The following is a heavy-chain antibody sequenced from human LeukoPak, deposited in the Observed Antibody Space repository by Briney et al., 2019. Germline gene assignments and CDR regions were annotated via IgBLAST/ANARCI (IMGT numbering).Heavy chain of an antibody. D-gene: IGHD2-2*01. J-gene: IGHJ5*02. CDR3: TTETHIVVVLPNWFDP. CDR2: IKGKTDGGTT. Sequence: GGSLRLSCAASGFTFSNAWMSWVRQAPGKGLEWVGRIKGKTDGGTTDYAAPVKGRFTISRDDSKNTPYLQMNSLKTEDTAVYYCTTETHIVVVLPNWFDPWGQGTLVTVSS. V-gene: IGHV3-15*01. CDR1: GFTFSNAW.